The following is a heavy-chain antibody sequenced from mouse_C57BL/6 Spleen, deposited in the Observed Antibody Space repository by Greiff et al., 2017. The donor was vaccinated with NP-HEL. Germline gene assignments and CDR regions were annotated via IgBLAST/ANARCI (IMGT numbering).Heavy chain of an antibody. CDR1: GYSFTDYN. CDR2: INPNYGTT. J-gene: IGHJ4*01. V-gene: IGHV1-39*01. CDR3: ARRGTTVVPYYAMDY. D-gene: IGHD1-1*01. Sequence: VQLKESGPELVKPGASVKISCKASGYSFTDYNMNWVKQSNGKSLEWIGVINPNYGTTSYNQKFKGKATLTVDQSSSTAYMQLNSLTSEDSAVYYCARRGTTVVPYYAMDYWGQGTSVTVSS.